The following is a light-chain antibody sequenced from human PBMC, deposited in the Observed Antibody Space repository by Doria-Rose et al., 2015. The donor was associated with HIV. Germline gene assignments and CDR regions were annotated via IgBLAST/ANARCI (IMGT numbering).Light chain of an antibody. Sequence: QPVLTQPASVSGSPGQSITISCTGTTSDVGGYDDLSWYQHHPCKDPKLMIYQVSNRPSGVPNRFSCSKSGNTASLTISGLQAEDEADYYCSSYTSSSTWVFGGGT. CDR1: TSDVGGYDD. CDR3: SSYTSSSTWV. J-gene: IGLJ3*02. CDR2: QVS. V-gene: IGLV2-14*01.